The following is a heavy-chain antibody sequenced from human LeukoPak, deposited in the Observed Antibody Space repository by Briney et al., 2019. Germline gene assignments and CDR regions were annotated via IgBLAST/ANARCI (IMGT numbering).Heavy chain of an antibody. V-gene: IGHV4-39*01. CDR3: ARRNYYGSGTYYP. J-gene: IGHJ5*02. CDR1: GDPISTYNYY. CDR2: MHYSGSI. Sequence: SETLSLTCTVSGDPISTYNYYWGWIRQPPGKGLEWIGSMHYSGSIYYNPSLKSRVTISGDTSKNQLSLKLSSVTAADTAVYYCARRNYYGSGTYYPWGQGTLVTVSS. D-gene: IGHD3-10*01.